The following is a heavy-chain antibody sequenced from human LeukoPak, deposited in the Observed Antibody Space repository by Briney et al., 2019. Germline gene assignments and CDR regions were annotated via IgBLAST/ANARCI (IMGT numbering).Heavy chain of an antibody. CDR2: IIPFFGTA. Sequence: GASVKVSCKASGYTFTGYYMHWVRQAPGQGLEWMGGIIPFFGTANYAQKFKGRVTITADKSTSTAYMELSSLRSEDTAVYYCARSEMAKSEGDLDVAFDIWGQGTLVTVSS. V-gene: IGHV1-69*06. J-gene: IGHJ4*02. D-gene: IGHD5-24*01. CDR3: ARSEMAKSEGDLDVAFDI. CDR1: GYTFTGYY.